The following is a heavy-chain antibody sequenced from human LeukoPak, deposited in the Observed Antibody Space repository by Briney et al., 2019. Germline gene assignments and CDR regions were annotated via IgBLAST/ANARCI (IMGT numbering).Heavy chain of an antibody. CDR3: ARGGALGTFDF. D-gene: IGHD6-13*01. Sequence: PGGSLRLSCTASGFVFKDYAIHWLRQVPGKGLEWLALISDIESDTHYGDSIKGRFTISRDNAKNSLYVEMHSMKAEDTAVYYCARGGALGTFDFWGQGTLVTVSS. V-gene: IGHV3-30*03. CDR1: GFVFKDYA. CDR2: ISDIESDT. J-gene: IGHJ4*02.